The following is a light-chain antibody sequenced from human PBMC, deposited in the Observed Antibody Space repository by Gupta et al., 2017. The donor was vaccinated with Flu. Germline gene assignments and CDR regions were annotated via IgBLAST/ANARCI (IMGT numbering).Light chain of an antibody. CDR1: SRDVGGYNY. CDR2: EVN. CDR3: SSYAGSNNVV. Sequence: QSALTQPPSAAGSLGQSVTISCTGGSRDVGGYNYVSWYLQHPGSAPKLLSYEVNQRPSGVPDRFSGSKSGNTASLTVSGLQAEDDASYFCSSYAGSNNVVFGGGTKLTVL. V-gene: IGLV2-8*01. J-gene: IGLJ3*02.